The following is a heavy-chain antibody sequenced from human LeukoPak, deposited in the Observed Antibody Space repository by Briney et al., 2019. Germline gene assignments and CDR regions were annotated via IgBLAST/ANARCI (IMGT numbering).Heavy chain of an antibody. V-gene: IGHV4-39*01. CDR3: TKTSD. Sequence: SETLSLACTVSGGSLSGSTYYWGWIRQPPGKGLEWIGSIYHSGSTYYNPSLKSRVTISVDTSKNQFSLKLSSVTAADTAVYYCTKTSDWSQGTLVTVSS. CDR1: GGSLSGSTYY. J-gene: IGHJ4*02. CDR2: IYHSGST.